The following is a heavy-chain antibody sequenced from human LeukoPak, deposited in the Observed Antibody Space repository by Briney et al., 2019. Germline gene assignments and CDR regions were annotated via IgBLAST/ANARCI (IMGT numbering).Heavy chain of an antibody. J-gene: IGHJ4*02. CDR2: IYYSGST. Sequence: PSETLSLTCTVSGGSISSYYWSWIRQPPGKGLEWIGYIYYSGSTNYNPSLKSRVTISVDTSMNQFSLKLSSVTAADTAVYYCARDDYNYFDYWGQGTLVTVSS. D-gene: IGHD4/OR15-4a*01. V-gene: IGHV4-59*01. CDR1: GGSISSYY. CDR3: ARDDYNYFDY.